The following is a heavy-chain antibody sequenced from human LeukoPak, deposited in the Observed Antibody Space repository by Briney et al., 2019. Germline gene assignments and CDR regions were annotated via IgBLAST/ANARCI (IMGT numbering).Heavy chain of an antibody. CDR1: GGSISSSSYY. J-gene: IGHJ3*02. CDR3: ARGGSYYVRSAFDI. Sequence: SETLSLTCTVSGGSISSSSYYWGWIRQPPGKGLEWIGSIYYSGSTYYNPSLKSRVTISVDTSKNQFSLKLSSVTAADTAVYYCARGGSYYVRSAFDIWGQGTMVTVSS. V-gene: IGHV4-39*01. D-gene: IGHD1-26*01. CDR2: IYYSGST.